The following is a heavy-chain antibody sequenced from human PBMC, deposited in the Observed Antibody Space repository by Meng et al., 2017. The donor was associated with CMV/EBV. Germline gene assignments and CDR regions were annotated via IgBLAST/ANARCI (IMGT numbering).Heavy chain of an antibody. CDR3: ARVVIMVYYYYGMDV. D-gene: IGHD3-3*01. V-gene: IGHV3-21*01. J-gene: IGHJ6*02. CDR1: GFTFSSYS. Sequence: GESLKISCAASGFTFSSYSMNWVRQAPGKGLEWVSSISSSSSYIYYADSVKGRFTISRDNAKNSLYLQMSSLRAEDTAVYYCARVVIMVYYYYGMDVWGQGTTVTVSS. CDR2: ISSSSSYI.